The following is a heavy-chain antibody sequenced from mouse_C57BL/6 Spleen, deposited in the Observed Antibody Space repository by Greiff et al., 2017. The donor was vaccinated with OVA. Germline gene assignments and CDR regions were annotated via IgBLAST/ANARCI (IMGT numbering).Heavy chain of an antibody. CDR3: ARCNYGYDGGCDD. CDR1: GFTFTDYY. Sequence: EVKLMASGGGLVQPGGSLSLSCAASGFTFTDYYMSWVRQPPGTALEWLAFISNKANGYSTEYSAYVKGRFTISSDNSHSILYRQMNAVRAEDSATYDRARCNYGYDGGCDDWGQGTTLTVSS. CDR2: ISNKANGYST. V-gene: IGHV7-3*01. D-gene: IGHD2-2*01. J-gene: IGHJ2*01.